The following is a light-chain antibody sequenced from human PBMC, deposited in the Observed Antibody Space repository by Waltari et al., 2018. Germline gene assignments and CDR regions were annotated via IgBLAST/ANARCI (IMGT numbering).Light chain of an antibody. CDR3: QQYYIAPWT. J-gene: IGKJ1*01. Sequence: DVVMTQSTDSLAVSLGERATINCKSNHGASYRPDNKNYLAWFQQKPGQPPKLLIYWASTRESGVPDRFTGSGSGTDFTLTINSLQAEDVAVYYCQQYYIAPWTFGQGSKVEIK. CDR1: HGASYRPDNKNY. CDR2: WAS. V-gene: IGKV4-1*01.